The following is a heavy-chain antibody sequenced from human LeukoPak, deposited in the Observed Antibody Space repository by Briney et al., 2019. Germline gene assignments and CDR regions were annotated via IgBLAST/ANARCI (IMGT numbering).Heavy chain of an antibody. CDR1: GDTFTSYY. Sequence: ASVKVSCKASGDTFTSYYIHWMRQAPGQGLEWLGMITPNIGSTTYAQQFQGRITMTRDKSTGTVYMDLSSLRFEDTAVYFCARTEYHYYYMDVWGKGTTVTVSS. V-gene: IGHV1-46*01. CDR2: ITPNIGST. CDR3: ARTEYHYYYMDV. J-gene: IGHJ6*03.